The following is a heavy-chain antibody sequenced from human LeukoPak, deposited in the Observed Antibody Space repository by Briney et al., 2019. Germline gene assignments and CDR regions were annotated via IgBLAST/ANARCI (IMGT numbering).Heavy chain of an antibody. D-gene: IGHD3-22*01. V-gene: IGHV3-23*01. CDR1: GFAFSRFA. Sequence: GGSLRLSCSASGFAFSRFAMTWVRHLPGKGLDWVSSISGNGHQTYYGDSVKGRFSVPRDNSKNILYLQMDSLRADDSALYYCAKDANYYDSSGFFIPFDYWGQGTLVTVSS. J-gene: IGHJ4*02. CDR2: ISGNGHQT. CDR3: AKDANYYDSSGFFIPFDY.